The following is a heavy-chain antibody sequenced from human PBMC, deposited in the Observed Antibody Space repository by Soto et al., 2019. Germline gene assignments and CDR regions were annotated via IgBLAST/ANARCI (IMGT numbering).Heavy chain of an antibody. CDR2: ISGSGGST. J-gene: IGHJ4*02. D-gene: IGHD1-26*01. Sequence: GSLRLSCAASGLTFSSYAMSWVRQAPGKGLEWVSAISGSGGSTYYADSVKGRFTISRDNSKNTLYLQMNSLRAEDTAVYYCAKGGVGATVFAYWGQGTLVTVSS. CDR3: AKGGVGATVFAY. V-gene: IGHV3-23*01. CDR1: GLTFSSYA.